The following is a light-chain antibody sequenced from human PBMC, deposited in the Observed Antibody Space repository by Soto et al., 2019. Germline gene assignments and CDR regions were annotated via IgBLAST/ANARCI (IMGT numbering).Light chain of an antibody. CDR2: DAS. Sequence: DIQMTQSPSTLSASVGDRVTITCRASQSISSWLAWYQQKPGKAPKLLIYDASSLESGFPSRFSGSGSGTEFILTISSLQPDDFATYYCQQYNSYSRTFGQGTKVEIK. CDR1: QSISSW. V-gene: IGKV1-5*01. J-gene: IGKJ1*01. CDR3: QQYNSYSRT.